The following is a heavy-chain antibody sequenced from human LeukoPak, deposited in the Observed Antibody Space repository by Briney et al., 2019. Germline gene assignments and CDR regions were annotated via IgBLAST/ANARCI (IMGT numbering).Heavy chain of an antibody. Sequence: PSKTLSLTCTVSGGSISSYYWSWIRQPPGKGLEWIGYIYYSGSTNYNPSLKSRVTISVDTSKNQFSLKLSSVTAADTAVYYCARDARGCSGGSCYSWYYYYGMDVWGQGTTVTVSS. V-gene: IGHV4-59*01. CDR1: GGSISSYY. D-gene: IGHD2-15*01. CDR2: IYYSGST. CDR3: ARDARGCSGGSCYSWYYYYGMDV. J-gene: IGHJ6*02.